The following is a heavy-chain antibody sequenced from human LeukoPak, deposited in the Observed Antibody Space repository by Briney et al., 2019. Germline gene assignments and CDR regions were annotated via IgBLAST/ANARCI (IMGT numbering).Heavy chain of an antibody. CDR3: ARDRRYSHGGNRFDP. J-gene: IGHJ5*02. CDR2: ISYDGSNK. Sequence: PGGSLRLSCAASGFTFSSYAMHWVRQAPGKGLEWVAVISYDGSNKYYADSVKGRFTISRDNSKNTLYLQMNSLRAEDTAVYYCARDRRYSHGGNRFDPWGQGTLVTVSS. D-gene: IGHD1-1*01. CDR1: GFTFSSYA. V-gene: IGHV3-30*01.